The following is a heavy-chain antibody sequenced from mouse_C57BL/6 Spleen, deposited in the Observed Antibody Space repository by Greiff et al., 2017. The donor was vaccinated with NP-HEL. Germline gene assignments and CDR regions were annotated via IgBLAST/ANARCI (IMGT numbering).Heavy chain of an antibody. Sequence: QVQLQQSGAELVKPGASVKLSCKASGYTFTSYWMHWVKQRPGQGLEWIGMIHPNSGSTNYNEKFKSKATLTVDKSSSTAYMQLSSLTSEDSAVYYCARTAVVEGYYFDYWGQGTTLTVSS. J-gene: IGHJ2*01. D-gene: IGHD1-1*01. CDR3: ARTAVVEGYYFDY. CDR1: GYTFTSYW. V-gene: IGHV1-64*01. CDR2: IHPNSGST.